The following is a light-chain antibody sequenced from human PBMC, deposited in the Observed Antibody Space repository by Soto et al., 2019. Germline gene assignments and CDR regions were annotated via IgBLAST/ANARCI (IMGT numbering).Light chain of an antibody. V-gene: IGKV3-11*01. CDR2: DAS. Sequence: EIVLTQSPATLSLSPGERATLSCRASQSVGTYLAWYQHKPGQAPRLLIYDASERAPGIPVKFSGSGSGTGFTLTIRSLAPDDFAVYYCQQRSNWLTFGGGTRVEIK. CDR3: QQRSNWLT. J-gene: IGKJ4*01. CDR1: QSVGTY.